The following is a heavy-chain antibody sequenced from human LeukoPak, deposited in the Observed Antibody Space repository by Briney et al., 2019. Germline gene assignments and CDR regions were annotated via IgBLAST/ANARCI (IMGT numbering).Heavy chain of an antibody. D-gene: IGHD2-2*01. CDR3: AKGRERVVPAAIWFDP. J-gene: IGHJ5*02. Sequence: PGGSLRLSCAASGFTFSSYSMNWVRQAPGKGLEWVLSISSSSSYIYYADSVKGRFTISRDNAKNTLYLQMNSLRAEDTAVYYCAKGRERVVPAAIWFDPWGQGTLVTVSS. V-gene: IGHV3-21*04. CDR1: GFTFSSYS. CDR2: ISSSSSYI.